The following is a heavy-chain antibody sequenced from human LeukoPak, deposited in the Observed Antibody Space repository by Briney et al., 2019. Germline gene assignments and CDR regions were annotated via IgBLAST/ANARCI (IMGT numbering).Heavy chain of an antibody. CDR1: GGSISSSY. D-gene: IGHD1-20*01. CDR2: IYYSGST. J-gene: IGHJ6*02. CDR3: ARALRARITGTTASVYGMDV. V-gene: IGHV4-59*01. Sequence: SETLSLTCTVSGGSISSSYWTWIRQPPGKGLEWIGYIYYSGSTNYNPSLKSRVTISVDTSKNQFSLKLSSVTAADTAVYYCARALRARITGTTASVYGMDVWGQGTTVTVSS.